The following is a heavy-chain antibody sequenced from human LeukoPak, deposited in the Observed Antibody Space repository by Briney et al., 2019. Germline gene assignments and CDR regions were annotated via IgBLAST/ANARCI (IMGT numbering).Heavy chain of an antibody. V-gene: IGHV5-10-1*01. CDR3: ASLLTGYHSPLYYFVY. D-gene: IGHD3-9*01. J-gene: IGHJ4*02. CDR1: GYSFTSYW. Sequence: GESLKISCKGSGYSFTSYWISWVRQIPGKGLEWMGRIDPSDSYNNYSPSFQGHVTISADKSISTAYLQWSILKASDTAMYYCASLLTGYHSPLYYFVYWGQGTLVTDSS. CDR2: IDPSDSYN.